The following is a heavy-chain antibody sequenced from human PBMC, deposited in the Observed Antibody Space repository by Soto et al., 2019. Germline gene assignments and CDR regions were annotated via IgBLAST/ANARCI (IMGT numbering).Heavy chain of an antibody. J-gene: IGHJ4*02. CDR1: GFIFSDYY. CDR2: ISGSGSTI. V-gene: IGHV3-11*01. D-gene: IGHD2-21*01. Sequence: GGSLRLSCAASGFIFSDYYMTWIRQAPGKGLEWVSYISGSGSTIYYADSVKGRFTISRDNAKNSLYLQMNSLRAEDTAVYYCQGDYEALFHFDYWGQGTLVTVSS. CDR3: QGDYEALFHFDY.